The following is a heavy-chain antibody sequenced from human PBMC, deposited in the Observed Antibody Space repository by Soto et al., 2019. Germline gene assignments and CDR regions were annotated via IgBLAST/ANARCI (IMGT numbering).Heavy chain of an antibody. Sequence: EVQLVESGGGLVQPGRSLRLSCAASGFTFKDYAMHWVRQAPGKGLEWVSGISWNSNTILYSDAGKGRFTISRDNAKNYLYLQMNSLRPEDTALYYCVKGGFTTPYHHWGQGTLVTVPS. CDR1: GFTFKDYA. V-gene: IGHV3-9*01. CDR3: VKGGFTTPYHH. J-gene: IGHJ1*01. D-gene: IGHD4-4*01. CDR2: ISWNSNTI.